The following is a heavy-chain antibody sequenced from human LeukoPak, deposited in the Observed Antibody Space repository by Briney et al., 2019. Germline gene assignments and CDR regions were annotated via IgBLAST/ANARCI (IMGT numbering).Heavy chain of an antibody. D-gene: IGHD3-16*02. CDR3: ARDPSPTFGGVIVRELDYFDY. Sequence: GGSLRLSCAASGFTFSSYSMNWVRQAPGKGLEGVSSISSSSSYIYYADSVKGRFTISRDNAKNSLYLQMNSLRAEGKAVYYCARDPSPTFGGVIVRELDYFDYWGQGTLVTVSS. CDR1: GFTFSSYS. CDR2: ISSSSSYI. V-gene: IGHV3-21*01. J-gene: IGHJ4*02.